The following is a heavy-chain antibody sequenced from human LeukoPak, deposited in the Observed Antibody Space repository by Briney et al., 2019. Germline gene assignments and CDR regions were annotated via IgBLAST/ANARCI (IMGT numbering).Heavy chain of an antibody. Sequence: GSLRLSCAASGFPFRSYGMQRVRQAPGKGPEGVAVISYDGSNKYYADSVKGRFTISRDNSKNTLYLQMNSLRAEDTAVYYCAKTYYYGSGSWDAFDIWGQGTMVTVSS. D-gene: IGHD3-10*01. J-gene: IGHJ3*02. V-gene: IGHV3-30*18. CDR3: AKTYYYGSGSWDAFDI. CDR2: ISYDGSNK. CDR1: GFPFRSYG.